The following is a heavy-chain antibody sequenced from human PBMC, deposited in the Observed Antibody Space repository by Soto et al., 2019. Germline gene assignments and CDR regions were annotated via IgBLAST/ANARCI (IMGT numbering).Heavy chain of an antibody. V-gene: IGHV3-33*01. Sequence: EQLVESGGGVVQPGRSLRVSCVASGFSFSSYDMHWVRQAPGKGLQWVAVIWYDGGNKYYVDSVKGRFTISRDNSKNTLFLQMNSLRADDTAVYYCARLRSPGGMDVWGQGTTVTVSS. CDR2: IWYDGGNK. CDR3: ARLRSPGGMDV. CDR1: GFSFSSYD. J-gene: IGHJ6*02.